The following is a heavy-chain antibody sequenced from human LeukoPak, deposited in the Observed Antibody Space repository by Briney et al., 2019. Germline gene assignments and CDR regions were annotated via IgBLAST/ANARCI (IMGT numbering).Heavy chain of an antibody. CDR1: GFTFSNAW. J-gene: IGHJ4*02. Sequence: GGSLRLSCAASGFTFSNAWMSWVRQAPGKGLEWVGRIKSKTDGGTIDYAAPVKGRFIISRDDSKNTLYLQVNSLKIEDTAVYYCTAGMDCGGDCYDDYWGQGTLVTVSS. D-gene: IGHD2-21*02. V-gene: IGHV3-15*01. CDR3: TAGMDCGGDCYDDY. CDR2: IKSKTDGGTI.